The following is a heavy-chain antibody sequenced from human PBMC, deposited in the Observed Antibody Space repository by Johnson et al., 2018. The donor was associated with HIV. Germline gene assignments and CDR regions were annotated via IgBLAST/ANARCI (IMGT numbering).Heavy chain of an antibody. CDR3: ARRAYYYDSSGYYSHAFDI. CDR2: INSDGSST. D-gene: IGHD3-22*01. V-gene: IGHV3-74*01. Sequence: VQLVESGGDLVQPGGSLRLSCAASRFTFSWYWMHWVRQAPGKGLVWVSRINSDGSSTSYADSVKGRFTISRDNAKNTLYLQMNSLRAEDTAVYYCARRAYYYDSSGYYSHAFDIWGQGAMVTVSS. J-gene: IGHJ3*02. CDR1: RFTFSWYW.